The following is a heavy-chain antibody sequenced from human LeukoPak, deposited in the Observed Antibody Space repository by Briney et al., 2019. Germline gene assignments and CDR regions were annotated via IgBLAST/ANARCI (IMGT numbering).Heavy chain of an antibody. CDR2: ISAYNGNT. V-gene: IGHV1-18*01. CDR3: ARDDYGGNSGSFDI. D-gene: IGHD4-23*01. Sequence: ASVRVSCKASGYTFTSYGISWVRQAPGQGLEWMGWISAYNGNTNYAQKLQGRVTMTTDTSTSTAYMELRSLRSDDTAVYYCARDDYGGNSGSFDIWGQGTMVTVSS. J-gene: IGHJ3*02. CDR1: GYTFTSYG.